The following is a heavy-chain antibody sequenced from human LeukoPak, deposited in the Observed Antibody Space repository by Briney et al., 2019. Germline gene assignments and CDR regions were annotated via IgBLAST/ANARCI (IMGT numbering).Heavy chain of an antibody. V-gene: IGHV3-48*01. D-gene: IGHD1-26*01. Sequence: PGGSLTLSCAASGFIFSSYRMNWVRQAPGKGLEWVSFISSSGSTIYYADFVKGRFTISRDKDKISVYLEMNSLRAEDTAVYYCARDLIVGTTYYYYMDVWGKGTTVAVSS. CDR1: GFIFSSYR. CDR3: ARDLIVGTTYYYYMDV. J-gene: IGHJ6*03. CDR2: ISSSGSTI.